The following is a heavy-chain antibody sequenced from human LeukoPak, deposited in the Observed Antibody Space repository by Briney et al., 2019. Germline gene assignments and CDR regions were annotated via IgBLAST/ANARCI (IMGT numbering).Heavy chain of an antibody. V-gene: IGHV1-69*13. CDR2: IIPIFAKT. Sequence: ASVKVSCKASGGTLSSDGFSWVRQAPGQGPEWVGGIIPIFAKTNYAQKFQGRVTITADESTSTIYMELSSLRAEDTALYYCAKATVEWLVRGYFDYWGQGTLVTVSS. CDR1: GGTLSSDG. D-gene: IGHD6-19*01. J-gene: IGHJ4*02. CDR3: AKATVEWLVRGYFDY.